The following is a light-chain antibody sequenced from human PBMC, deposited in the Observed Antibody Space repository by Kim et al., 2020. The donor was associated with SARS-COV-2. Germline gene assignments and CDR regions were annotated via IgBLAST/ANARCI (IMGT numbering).Light chain of an antibody. J-gene: IGKJ1*01. CDR3: QHPGT. V-gene: IGKV3-15*01. CDR1: QSVSSH. CDR2: GAS. Sequence: ATLSGTPGERATLSCRASQSVSSHLAWYQQKPGQPPRLLIYGASTRATGIPARFSGSGSGTEFTLTISSLQSEDFAVYYCQHPGTFGQGTKVDIK.